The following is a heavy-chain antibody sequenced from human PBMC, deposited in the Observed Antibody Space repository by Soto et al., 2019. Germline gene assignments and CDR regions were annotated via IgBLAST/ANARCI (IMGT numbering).Heavy chain of an antibody. CDR3: ARAGLCSTTSCSDAFDI. CDR1: GYTFTNYA. V-gene: IGHV1-3*01. Sequence: QVQLVQSGAEVKKPGASVKVSCKASGYTFTNYAMHWVRQAPGQRPEWMGWINAGNGNTKFSQRFQGRVTITRDTSANIAYMELSSLTSEDTAVYYCARAGLCSTTSCSDAFDIWGQGTMVTVSS. CDR2: INAGNGNT. J-gene: IGHJ3*02. D-gene: IGHD2-2*01.